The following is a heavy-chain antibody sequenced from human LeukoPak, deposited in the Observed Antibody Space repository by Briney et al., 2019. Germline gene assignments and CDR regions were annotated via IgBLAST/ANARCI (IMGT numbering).Heavy chain of an antibody. CDR3: ARVSGTNGACRHCWFDP. CDR1: GFTFSSYS. Sequence: PGGSLRLSCAASGFTFSSYSMNWVRQAPGKGLEWVSYISSRSSTIYYADSVKGRFTISRDNAKNSLYLQMNSLRAEDTAVYYCARVSGTNGACRHCWFDPWGQGTLVTVSS. CDR2: ISSRSSTI. D-gene: IGHD2-8*01. J-gene: IGHJ5*02. V-gene: IGHV3-48*01.